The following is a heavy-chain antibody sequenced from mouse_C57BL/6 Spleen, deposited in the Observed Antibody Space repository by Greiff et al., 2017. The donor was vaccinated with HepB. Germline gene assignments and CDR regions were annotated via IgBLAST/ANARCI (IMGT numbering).Heavy chain of an antibody. D-gene: IGHD1-1*01. CDR2: INPNNGGT. V-gene: IGHV1-18*01. CDR3: ARKNYGSSYWYFDV. J-gene: IGHJ1*03. CDR1: GYTFTDYN. Sequence: VQLQQSGPELVKPGASVKIPCKASGYTFTDYNMDWVKQSHGKSLEWIGDINPNNGGTIYNQKFKGKATLTVDKSSSTAYMELRSLTSEDTAVFYGARKNYGSSYWYFDVWGTGTTGTVSS.